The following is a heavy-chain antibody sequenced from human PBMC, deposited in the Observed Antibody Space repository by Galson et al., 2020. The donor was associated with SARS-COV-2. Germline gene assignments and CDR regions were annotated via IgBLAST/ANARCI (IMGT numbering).Heavy chain of an antibody. CDR2: IYHIWST. V-gene: IGHV4-59*08. CDR1: GGPISNNY. J-gene: IGHJ2*01. Sequence: TSETLSLTCTVPGGPISNNYWSWIPQSPGKGLEWIGFIYHIWSTNSNPTLKRRVTLSVDTSKNQLPLKLSSVTAADTAMYYCASHGKNYGLSGGGYFDRWGRGTQGAVCS. D-gene: IGHD3-10*01. CDR3: ASHGKNYGLSGGGYFDR.